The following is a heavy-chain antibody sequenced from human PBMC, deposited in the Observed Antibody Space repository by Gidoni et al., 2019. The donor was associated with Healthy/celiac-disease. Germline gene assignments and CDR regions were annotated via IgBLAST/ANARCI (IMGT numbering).Heavy chain of an antibody. CDR3: ARDAGDFWSGYYYDAFDI. CDR2: ISYDGSNK. D-gene: IGHD3-3*01. CDR1: GFTFSSYA. J-gene: IGHJ3*02. V-gene: IGHV3-30*01. Sequence: QVQLVESGGGVVQPGRSLRLSCAASGFTFSSYAMHWVRQAPGKGLEWVAVISYDGSNKYYADSVKGRFTISRDNSKNTLYLQMNSLRAEDTAVYYCARDAGDFWSGYYYDAFDIWGQGTMVTVSS.